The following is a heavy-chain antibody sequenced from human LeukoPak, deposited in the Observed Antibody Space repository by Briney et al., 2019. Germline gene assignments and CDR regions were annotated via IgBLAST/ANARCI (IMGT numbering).Heavy chain of an antibody. CDR2: ISSSSSTI. V-gene: IGHV3-48*01. CDR3: ARDLVVPAANAFYYYYYKDV. D-gene: IGHD2-2*01. Sequence: PGGSLRLSCAASGFTFSSYSMNWVRQAPGKGLEWVSYISSSSSTIYYADSVKGRFTISRDNAKNSLYLQMNSLRAEDTAVYYCARDLVVPAANAFYYYYYKDVWGKGTTVTVSS. CDR1: GFTFSSYS. J-gene: IGHJ6*03.